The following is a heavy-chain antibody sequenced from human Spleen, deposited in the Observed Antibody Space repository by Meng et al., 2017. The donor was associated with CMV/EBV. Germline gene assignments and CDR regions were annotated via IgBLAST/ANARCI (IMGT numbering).Heavy chain of an antibody. CDR2: INHSGGT. V-gene: IGHV4-34*01. CDR3: ARETMILVVDY. Sequence: SETLSLTCAVYGGSFSGYYWSWIRQPPGKGLEWIGEINHSGGTNYNPSLKSRVTISVDTSKNQFSLKLNSVTAADTAVYYCARETMILVVDYWGQGTLVTVSS. D-gene: IGHD3-22*01. J-gene: IGHJ4*02. CDR1: GGSFSGYY.